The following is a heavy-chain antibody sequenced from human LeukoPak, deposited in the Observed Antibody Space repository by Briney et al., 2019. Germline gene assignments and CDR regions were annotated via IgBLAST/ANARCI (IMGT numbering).Heavy chain of an antibody. Sequence: PGGSLRLSCAASGFTFSTSAMNWVRQVQGKGLEWVSSIDYDSSHIYYAASVRGRFTISRDNARDSVYLQMNSLTVEDTAVYYCARDVQSGSLDPWGQGTLVTVSS. CDR3: ARDVQSGSLDP. D-gene: IGHD3-3*01. V-gene: IGHV3-21*01. J-gene: IGHJ5*02. CDR2: IDYDSSHI. CDR1: GFTFSTSA.